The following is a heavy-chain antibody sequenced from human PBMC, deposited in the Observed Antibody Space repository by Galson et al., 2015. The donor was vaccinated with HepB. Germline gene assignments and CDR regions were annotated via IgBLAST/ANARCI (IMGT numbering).Heavy chain of an antibody. CDR3: AKVGVAGFYYYGMDV. CDR2: ISYDGSNK. V-gene: IGHV3-30*18. D-gene: IGHD6-19*01. Sequence: SLRLSCAASGFTFSSYGMHWVRQAPGKGLEWVAVISYDGSNKYYADSVKGRFTISRDNSKNTLYLQMNSLRAEDTAVYYCAKVGVAGFYYYGMDVWGQGTRSPSP. J-gene: IGHJ6*02. CDR1: GFTFSSYG.